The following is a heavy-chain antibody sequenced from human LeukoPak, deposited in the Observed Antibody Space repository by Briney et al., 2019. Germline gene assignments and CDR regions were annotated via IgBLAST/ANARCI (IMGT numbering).Heavy chain of an antibody. Sequence: NPGGSLRLSCAASGFTFSDYYMSWIRQAPGKGLEWVSYISSSGSTIYHADSVKGRFTISRDNAKNSLYLQMNSLRAEDTAVYYCAREGYGSGSYNYYYYGMDVWGEGTTVTVSS. J-gene: IGHJ6*04. V-gene: IGHV3-11*01. CDR3: AREGYGSGSYNYYYYGMDV. D-gene: IGHD3-10*01. CDR2: ISSSGSTI. CDR1: GFTFSDYY.